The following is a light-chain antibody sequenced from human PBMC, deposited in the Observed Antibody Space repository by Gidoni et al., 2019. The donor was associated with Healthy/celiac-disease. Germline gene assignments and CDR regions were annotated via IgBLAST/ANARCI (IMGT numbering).Light chain of an antibody. CDR2: DVS. J-gene: IGLJ1*01. Sequence: QSALTHPRPVSGSPGPSVTTPCTGTSSDVGGYNYVSWYQQHPGKAPKLMIYDVSKRPSGVPDRFSGSKSGNTASLTISGLQAEDEADYYCCSYAGSYRVFGTGTKVTVL. CDR1: SSDVGGYNY. CDR3: CSYAGSYRV. V-gene: IGLV2-11*01.